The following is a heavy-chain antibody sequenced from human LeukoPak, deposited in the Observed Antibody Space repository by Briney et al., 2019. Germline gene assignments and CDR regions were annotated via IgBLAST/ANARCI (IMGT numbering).Heavy chain of an antibody. CDR1: GFTVSSNY. CDR3: ARGYYGDLDAFDI. D-gene: IGHD4-17*01. CDR2: IYSGGST. V-gene: IGHV3-53*01. Sequence: GSLRLSCAASGFTVSSNYMSWVRQAPGKGLEWVSVIYSGGSTYYADSVKGRFTISRDNSKNTLYLQMNSLRAEDTAVYYCARGYYGDLDAFDIWGQGTIVTVSS. J-gene: IGHJ3*02.